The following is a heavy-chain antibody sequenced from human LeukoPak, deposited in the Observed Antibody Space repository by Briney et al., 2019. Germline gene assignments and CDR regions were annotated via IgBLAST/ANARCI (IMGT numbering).Heavy chain of an antibody. J-gene: IGHJ5*02. Sequence: GGSLRLSCSASGFTFSSCAMHWVRQAPGKGLEYVSAISSNGGSTYYADSVKGRFTISRDNSKNTLYLQMSSLRAEDTAVYYCVTHYGSGSYYADWFDPWGQGTLVTVSS. CDR1: GFTFSSCA. CDR3: VTHYGSGSYYADWFDP. V-gene: IGHV3-64D*06. D-gene: IGHD3-10*01. CDR2: ISSNGGST.